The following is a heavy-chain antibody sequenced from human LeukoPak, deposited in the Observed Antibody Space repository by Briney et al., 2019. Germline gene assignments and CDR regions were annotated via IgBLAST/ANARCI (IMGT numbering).Heavy chain of an antibody. J-gene: IGHJ4*02. D-gene: IGHD2-15*01. CDR1: GYTFTNYW. CDR3: ARRSGSGGDHPDH. V-gene: IGHV5-51*01. CDR2: IYPGDSDT. Sequence: GESLKISCKGSGYTFTNYWIGWVRQMPGKGLEWMGIIYPGDSDTRYSPSFQGQVTISADKSITTAYLQWSSLKASDTAMYYCARRSGSGGDHPDHWGQGTLVTVSS.